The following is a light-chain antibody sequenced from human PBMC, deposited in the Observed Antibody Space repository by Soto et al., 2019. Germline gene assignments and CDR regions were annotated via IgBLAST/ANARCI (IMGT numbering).Light chain of an antibody. CDR1: QVISTS. CDR3: QQLFDPPLT. J-gene: IGKJ5*01. V-gene: IGKV1-9*01. Sequence: DIQLTQSPSFLSPSIGESVTITCRASQVISTSLAWYQVKPGKAPKLLIYATSTLESGVPSRFSATLSGTEFSLTITSLQPEDFATYYCQQLFDPPLTFGQGKRLEIK. CDR2: ATS.